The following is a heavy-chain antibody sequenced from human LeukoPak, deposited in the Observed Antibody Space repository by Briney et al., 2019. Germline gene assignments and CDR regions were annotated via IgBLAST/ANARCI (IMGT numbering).Heavy chain of an antibody. CDR1: GFTVSSNY. Sequence: GGSLRLSCAASGFTVSSNYMSWVRQAPGKGLEWVLVIYGGGSTYYADSVKGRFTISRDNSKNTLYLQMNSLRAEDTAVYYCARVLRVVFPPSYYMDVWGKGTTVTASS. J-gene: IGHJ6*03. CDR2: IYGGGST. D-gene: IGHD2-15*01. CDR3: ARVLRVVFPPSYYMDV. V-gene: IGHV3-53*01.